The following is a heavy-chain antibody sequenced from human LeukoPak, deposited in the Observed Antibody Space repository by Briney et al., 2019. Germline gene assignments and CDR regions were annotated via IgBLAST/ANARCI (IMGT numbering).Heavy chain of an antibody. J-gene: IGHJ1*01. CDR2: IYPGDSDT. V-gene: IGHV5-51*01. CDR3: ARHDSGSYHSDFQY. Sequence: GESLKISCKGSGYSFTSYWIGWVRQVPGKGLEWMGIIYPGDSDTRYSPSFQGQVTISADKSISTAYLQWSSLKASDTAMYYCARHDSGSYHSDFQYWGQGTWSPPPQ. CDR1: GYSFTSYW. D-gene: IGHD1-26*01.